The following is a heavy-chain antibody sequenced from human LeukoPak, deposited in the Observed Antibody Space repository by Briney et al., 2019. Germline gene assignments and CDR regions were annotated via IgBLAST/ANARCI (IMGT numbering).Heavy chain of an antibody. J-gene: IGHJ4*02. Sequence: PGGSLRLSCAASGFTFSSYSMNWVRQAPGKGLEWVSSISSSSSYIYYADSVKGRFTISRDNAKNPLYLQMNSLRAEDTAVYYCARDRGSYGYWTDYWGQGTLVTVSS. CDR2: ISSSSSYI. CDR1: GFTFSSYS. V-gene: IGHV3-21*01. D-gene: IGHD5-18*01. CDR3: ARDRGSYGYWTDY.